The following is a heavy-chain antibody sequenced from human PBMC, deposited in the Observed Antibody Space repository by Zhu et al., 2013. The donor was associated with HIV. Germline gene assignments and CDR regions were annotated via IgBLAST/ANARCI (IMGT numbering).Heavy chain of an antibody. V-gene: IGHV1-2*02. CDR3: ARAYYDIPYYFDC. Sequence: QVQLVQSGAEVKEPGASVKVSCKASGYTFTGYYIHWVRQAPGQGLEWMGWINPNSGGTNFAQKFQGRVTMTRATSISTAYMELSRLRFDDTAVYYCARAYYDIPYYFDCWGQGTLVTVSS. D-gene: IGHD3-9*01. J-gene: IGHJ4*02. CDR2: INPNSGGT. CDR1: GYTFTGYY.